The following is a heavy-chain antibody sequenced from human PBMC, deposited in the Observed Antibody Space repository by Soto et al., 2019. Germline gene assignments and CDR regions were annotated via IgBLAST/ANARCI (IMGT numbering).Heavy chain of an antibody. CDR2: IYWDDDK. CDR3: AHRVLRTVFGLVTTTAIYFDF. J-gene: IGHJ4*02. Sequence: QITLNESGPTLVKPTQTLTLTCTFSGFSLTTSGVGVGWIRQSPGKAPEWLALIYWDDDKRYSPSLKSRLTITKDTSKNQVVLTMANLDPADITTYYCAHRVLRTVFGLVTTTAIYFDFWGQGTPVAVSS. D-gene: IGHD3-3*01. V-gene: IGHV2-5*02. CDR1: GFSLTTSGVG.